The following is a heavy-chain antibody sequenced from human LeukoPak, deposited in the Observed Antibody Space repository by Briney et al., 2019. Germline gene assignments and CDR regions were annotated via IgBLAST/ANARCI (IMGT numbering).Heavy chain of an antibody. V-gene: IGHV3-15*01. CDR3: TTDYYGSGSYPDAFDI. Sequence: GGSLRLSCAASGFTFSNAWMSWVRQAQGKGLGWVGRIKSKTDGGTTDYAAHVKGRFTISRDDSKNTLCLQMNSLRTEDTAVYYCTTDYYGSGSYPDAFDIWGRGTMVTVSS. CDR2: IKSKTDGGTT. J-gene: IGHJ3*02. D-gene: IGHD3-10*01. CDR1: GFTFSNAW.